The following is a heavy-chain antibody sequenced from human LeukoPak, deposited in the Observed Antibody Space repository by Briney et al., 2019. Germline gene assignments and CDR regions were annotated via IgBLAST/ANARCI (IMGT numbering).Heavy chain of an antibody. V-gene: IGHV3-48*03. J-gene: IGHJ4*02. CDR3: ARESIAVAGAPFDC. D-gene: IGHD6-19*01. CDR1: GFTSSSYE. CDR2: ISSGSTI. Sequence: GGSLRLSCAAFGFTSSSYEMNWVRQAPGKGLEWVSYISSGSTIYDADSVKGRFTISRDNAKNSLYLQMNSLRAEDTAVYYCARESIAVAGAPFDCWGQGTLVTVSS.